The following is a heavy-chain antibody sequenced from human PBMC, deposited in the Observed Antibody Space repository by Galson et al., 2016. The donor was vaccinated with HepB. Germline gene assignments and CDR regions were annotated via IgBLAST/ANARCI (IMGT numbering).Heavy chain of an antibody. Sequence: TLSLTCSVSGGSIRSGGYYWSWVRQFPGKGLEWIGYSFWTGSTDYNPSLQSRAAISVDTSKNQFSLKLNSVTAADTAIYYCARGYEAGDYLPAGVWGQGISVTVSS. CDR2: SFWTGST. D-gene: IGHD4-17*01. CDR3: ARGYEAGDYLPAGV. J-gene: IGHJ4*02. CDR1: GGSIRSGGYY. V-gene: IGHV4-31*03.